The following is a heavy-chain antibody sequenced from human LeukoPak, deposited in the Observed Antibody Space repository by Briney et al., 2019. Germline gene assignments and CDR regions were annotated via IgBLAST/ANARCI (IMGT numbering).Heavy chain of an antibody. V-gene: IGHV3-30*03. CDR2: ISYDGSNK. Sequence: PGGSLRLSCAASGFTFSSYGMHWVRQAPGKGLEWVAVISYDGSNKYYADSVKGRFTISRDNSKNTLYLQMNSLRAGDTAVYYCARGSYSMIDYWGQGTLVTVSS. CDR1: GFTFSSYG. J-gene: IGHJ4*02. D-gene: IGHD1-26*01. CDR3: ARGSYSMIDY.